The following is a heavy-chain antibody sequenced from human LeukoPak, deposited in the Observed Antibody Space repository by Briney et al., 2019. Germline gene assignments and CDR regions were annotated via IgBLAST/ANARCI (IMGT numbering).Heavy chain of an antibody. Sequence: GGSLRLSCAGSGFTFSSYSMNWVRQAPGKGLEWIAYLSSSGSAFSYADSVKGRFTISRDNAKTSLYLQMNSLRAEDTAVYYCARDLSGVTGYTYGRGIDYWGQGTLVTVSS. D-gene: IGHD5-18*01. CDR1: GFTFSSYS. J-gene: IGHJ4*02. CDR2: LSSSGSAF. V-gene: IGHV3-48*04. CDR3: ARDLSGVTGYTYGRGIDY.